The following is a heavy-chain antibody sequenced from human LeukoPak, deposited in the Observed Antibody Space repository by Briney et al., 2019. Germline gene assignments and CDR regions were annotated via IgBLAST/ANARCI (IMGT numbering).Heavy chain of an antibody. Sequence: SETLSLTCTVSGGSISSSSYYWGWIRQPPGKGLEWIGSIYYSGSTYYNPSLKSRVTISVDTSKNQFSLKLSSVTAADTAVYYRARVIGDYGEDYYYYMDVWGKGTTVTVSS. J-gene: IGHJ6*03. D-gene: IGHD4-17*01. CDR2: IYYSGST. CDR3: ARVIGDYGEDYYYYMDV. V-gene: IGHV4-39*07. CDR1: GGSISSSSYY.